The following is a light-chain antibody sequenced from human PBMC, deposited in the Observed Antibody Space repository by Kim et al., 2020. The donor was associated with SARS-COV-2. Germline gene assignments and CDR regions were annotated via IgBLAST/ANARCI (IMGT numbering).Light chain of an antibody. CDR1: SSNIGRNT. Sequence: GQRGTVSCSGGSSNIGRNTVNWYQQVPRAAPKLLIYNENQRPSGVPDRVSASKSGTSASLAIGGLQPEDEAQYYCAAWDDSLKGWVCGGGTQLTVL. CDR2: NEN. V-gene: IGLV1-44*01. J-gene: IGLJ3*02. CDR3: AAWDDSLKGWV.